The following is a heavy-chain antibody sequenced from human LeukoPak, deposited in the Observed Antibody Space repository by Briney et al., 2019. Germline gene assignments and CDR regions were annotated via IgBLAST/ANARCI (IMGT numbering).Heavy chain of an antibody. Sequence: PGGSLRLSCAASGFDFSSYVMIWVRQTPGKGLEWVSAITGSGDRTNYADSVKGRFTISRDDSKNTLSLQMDSLTGEDTAIYYCAKGAYCGGGCYSFFEYWGQGTLVTVSS. J-gene: IGHJ4*02. CDR2: ITGSGDRT. CDR1: GFDFSSYV. CDR3: AKGAYCGGGCYSFFEY. V-gene: IGHV3-23*01. D-gene: IGHD2-21*02.